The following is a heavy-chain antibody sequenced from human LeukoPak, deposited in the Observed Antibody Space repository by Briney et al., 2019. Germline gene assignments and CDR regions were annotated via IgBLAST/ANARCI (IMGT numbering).Heavy chain of an antibody. D-gene: IGHD4-11*01. CDR3: ARDLSVISAKGSAFAS. CDR1: GGSISSGGYY. CDR2: IYYSGST. J-gene: IGHJ3*02. V-gene: IGHV4-31*03. Sequence: SETLSLTCTVSGGSISSGGYYWSCLRPHPGKGLEWIGYIYYSGSTYYNPSLKSRVTISVDTSKSQCSLKLSSVTAADTAVYYCARDLSVISAKGSAFASWGQGTMVTVSS.